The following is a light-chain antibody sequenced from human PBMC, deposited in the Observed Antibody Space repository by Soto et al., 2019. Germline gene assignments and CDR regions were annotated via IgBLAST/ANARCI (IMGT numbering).Light chain of an antibody. V-gene: IGKV3-15*01. CDR2: GSS. Sequence: EIVPTHSPATLSVSPGDRATLSCRASQSVSRDLAWYQQKPGQAPRLLIYGSSTRAPSIPARFSGSGSGTDFTLTISGLQSEDFEVYYCQQYNNWPITFGQGTRLEIK. J-gene: IGKJ5*01. CDR3: QQYNNWPIT. CDR1: QSVSRD.